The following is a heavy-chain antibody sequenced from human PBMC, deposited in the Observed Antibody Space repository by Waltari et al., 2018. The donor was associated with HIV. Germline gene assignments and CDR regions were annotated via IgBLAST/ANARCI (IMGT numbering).Heavy chain of an antibody. CDR2: INPKSDGT. CDR1: GYTFTGYY. CDR3: ARDRIAVTGSYYYGMDV. D-gene: IGHD6-19*01. J-gene: IGHJ6*02. V-gene: IGHV1-2*02. Sequence: QEQLVQSGAEVKKPGASVKVSCKASGYTFTGYYLHWVRQAPGQGLEWMGWINPKSDGTNYAQTFQGRVTMPRDTSTSTSYMELNRLRSDDTALYYCARDRIAVTGSYYYGMDVWGQGTTVTVSS.